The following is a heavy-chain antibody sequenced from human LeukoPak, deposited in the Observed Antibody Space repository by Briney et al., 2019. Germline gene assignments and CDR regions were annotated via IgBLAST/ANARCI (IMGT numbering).Heavy chain of an antibody. J-gene: IGHJ4*02. CDR1: GFTSHIYA. CDR2: INGGGYGT. D-gene: IGHD4-17*01. Sequence: GGSLRLSCAASGFTSHIYAMNWVRQAPGKGLEWVSAINGGGYGTYYADSVRGRFTIYRDNSKNTLYLQMNSLRAEDTAVYYCARVDYGDYGFDYWGQGTLVTVSS. CDR3: ARVDYGDYGFDY. V-gene: IGHV3-23*01.